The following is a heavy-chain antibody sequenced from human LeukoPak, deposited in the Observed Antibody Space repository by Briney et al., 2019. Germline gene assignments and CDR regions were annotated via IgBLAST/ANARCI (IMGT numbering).Heavy chain of an antibody. V-gene: IGHV1-69*13. CDR3: ARLPLRSIAVGYYGMDV. CDR1: GGTFGSYA. J-gene: IGHJ6*02. Sequence: GASVTVSCKASGGTFGSYAISWVRQAPGQGLETMGGIIPIFGTANYAQKFQGRVTITADESTSTAYMELSSLRSEDTAVYYCARLPLRSIAVGYYGMDVWGQGTTVTVSS. D-gene: IGHD6-6*01. CDR2: IIPIFGTA.